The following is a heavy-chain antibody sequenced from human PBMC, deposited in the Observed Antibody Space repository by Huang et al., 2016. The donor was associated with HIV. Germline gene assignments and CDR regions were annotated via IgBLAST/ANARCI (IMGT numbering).Heavy chain of an antibody. CDR3: AREAAGRGSDYISRFDY. CDR1: GGTFISYA. CDR2: IIPSFRTA. V-gene: IGHV1-69*01. D-gene: IGHD5-12*01. Sequence: QVHLVQSGAEVKKPGSSVKMSCRASGGTFISYAITWVRQAPGQGLEWVGQIIPSFRTANYAQKFQGRVTITAVESTNTVFMEIRSLRSADTAVYYCAREAAGRGSDYISRFDYWGQGSPVTVSS. J-gene: IGHJ4*02.